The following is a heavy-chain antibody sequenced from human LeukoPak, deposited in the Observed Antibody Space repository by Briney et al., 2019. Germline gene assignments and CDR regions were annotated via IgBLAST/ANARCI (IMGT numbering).Heavy chain of an antibody. CDR3: ARGSSGLAY. Sequence: SETLSLTCAVYGGSFSGYYWSWIRQPPGKGLEWIGEINHSGSTNYNPSLKSRVTISVDTSKNQFSLKLSSVTAADTAVYYCARGSSGLAYWGQGTLVTVSS. V-gene: IGHV4-34*01. J-gene: IGHJ4*02. D-gene: IGHD3-22*01. CDR1: GGSFSGYY. CDR2: INHSGST.